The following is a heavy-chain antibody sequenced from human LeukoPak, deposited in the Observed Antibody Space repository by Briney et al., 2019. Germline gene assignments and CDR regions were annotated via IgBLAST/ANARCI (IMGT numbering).Heavy chain of an antibody. CDR2: ISWNSGSI. CDR1: GFTFDDYA. V-gene: IGHV3-9*01. J-gene: IGHJ6*02. Sequence: GGSLRLSCAASGFTFDDYAMHWVRQAPGKGLEWVSGISWNSGSISYADSVKGRFTISRDNAKNSLYLQMNSLRAEDTALYYCAKDLGRRIQLWSKAYYYGMDVWGQGTTVTVSS. D-gene: IGHD5-18*01. CDR3: AKDLGRRIQLWSKAYYYGMDV.